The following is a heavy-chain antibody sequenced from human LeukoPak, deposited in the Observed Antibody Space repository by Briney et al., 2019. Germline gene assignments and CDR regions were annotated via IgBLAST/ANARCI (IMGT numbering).Heavy chain of an antibody. V-gene: IGHV4-59*01. CDR1: GGSISSYY. Sequence: SETLSLTCTVSGGSISSYYWSWIRQPPGKGLEWIGYIYYSGSTNYNPSLKSRVTISVDTSKNQFSLKLSSVTAADTAVYYCARMGTTDYYGSGRPTIIFDYGGQGTLVTVSS. CDR2: IYYSGST. CDR3: ARMGTTDYYGSGRPTIIFDY. J-gene: IGHJ4*02. D-gene: IGHD3-10*01.